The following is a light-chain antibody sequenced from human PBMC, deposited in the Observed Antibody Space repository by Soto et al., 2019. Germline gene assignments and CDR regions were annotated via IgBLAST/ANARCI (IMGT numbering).Light chain of an antibody. CDR3: CLYAGSSAYV. CDR2: EGS. J-gene: IGLJ1*01. Sequence: QSALTQPASVSGSPGQSITISCTGTSSDVGSYNLVSWYQQDPGKAPKPMIYEGSKRPSGVSNRFSGSKSGNTASLTISGLQAEDEADYYCCLYAGSSAYVFGTGTKVTVL. CDR1: SSDVGSYNL. V-gene: IGLV2-23*01.